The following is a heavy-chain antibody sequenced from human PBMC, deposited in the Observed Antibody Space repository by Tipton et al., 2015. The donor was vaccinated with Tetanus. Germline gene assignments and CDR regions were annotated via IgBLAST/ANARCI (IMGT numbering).Heavy chain of an antibody. D-gene: IGHD4-11*01. V-gene: IGHV4-39*01. Sequence: TLSLTCTVSGGSVSSSGYFWGWIRQSPGKGLEWIGSINSGGTTYHNPSLKSRLAISVDTSRNQFSLRLTSVTATDSAVYYCARAAYSSPGKYYFDYWGQGTLVTVSS. J-gene: IGHJ4*02. CDR3: ARAAYSSPGKYYFDY. CDR1: GGSVSSSGYF. CDR2: INSGGTT.